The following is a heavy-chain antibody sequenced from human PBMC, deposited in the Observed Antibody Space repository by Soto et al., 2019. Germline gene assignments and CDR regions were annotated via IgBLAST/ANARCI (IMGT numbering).Heavy chain of an antibody. D-gene: IGHD3-22*01. CDR1: GYTFTAYY. Sequence: ASVKVSCKASGYTFTAYYIRWVRQAPGQGLEWMGWINPITGGTNYAPNFQGRVTMTRDTSISTAYMELSSLRSDDTALYYCARNYYDSSDRDYLDYWGQGTLVTVSS. J-gene: IGHJ4*02. V-gene: IGHV1-2*02. CDR2: INPITGGT. CDR3: ARNYYDSSDRDYLDY.